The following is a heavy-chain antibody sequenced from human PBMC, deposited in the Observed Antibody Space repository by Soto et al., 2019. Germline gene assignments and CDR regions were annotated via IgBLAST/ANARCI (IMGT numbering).Heavy chain of an antibody. CDR3: VRESGVAADC. CDR2: IKTDGYAA. D-gene: IGHD6-19*01. CDR1: GFTFDSHW. V-gene: IGHV3-74*01. J-gene: IGHJ4*02. Sequence: ESGGVLVQPGGSLRLSCVASGFTFDSHWMHWVRQAPGEGLVWVSRIKTDGYAAAYADSVKGRFTISRDNTKNTVYLQMNSRRAEDTAVYFCVRESGVAADCWGQGTLVTVSS.